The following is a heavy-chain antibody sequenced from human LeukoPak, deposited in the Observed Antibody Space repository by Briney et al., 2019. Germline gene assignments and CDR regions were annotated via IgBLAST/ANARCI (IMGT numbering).Heavy chain of an antibody. D-gene: IGHD2-2*01. J-gene: IGHJ6*02. CDR3: ARVMRCSSTSCYYYYYGMDV. V-gene: IGHV3-30-3*01. CDR1: GFTLSSYS. Sequence: GGCLRLSCAASGFTLSSYSMHWVRDPPARGREWGAVISYDGCNKYYTDSVKGRFTICRDNSKNTLYRQMNSLRAEDTAVYYCARVMRCSSTSCYYYYYGMDVWGQGTTVTVSS. CDR2: ISYDGCNK.